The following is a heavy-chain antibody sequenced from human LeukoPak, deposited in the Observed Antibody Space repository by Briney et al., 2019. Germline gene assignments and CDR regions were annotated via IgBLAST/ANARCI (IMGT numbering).Heavy chain of an antibody. CDR2: IWYDGNNK. J-gene: IGHJ4*02. CDR1: GFTFSSYG. D-gene: IGHD4-17*01. V-gene: IGHV3-33*01. CDR3: ARDKLYGDSELDY. Sequence: SGGSLRLSCAASGFTFSSYGMHWVRQAPGKGLEWVAVIWYDGNNKYYADSVKGRFTISRDNSKNTLYLQMNSLRAEDTAVYYCARDKLYGDSELDYWGQGTLVTVSS.